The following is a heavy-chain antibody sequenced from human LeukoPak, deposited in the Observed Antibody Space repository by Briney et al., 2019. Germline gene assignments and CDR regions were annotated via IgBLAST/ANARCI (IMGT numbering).Heavy chain of an antibody. V-gene: IGHV4-34*01. CDR1: GGSFSGYY. CDR3: ARDGNAL. J-gene: IGHJ4*02. D-gene: IGHD1-1*01. Sequence: SETLSLTCAVYGGSFSGYYWSWLRQPPGKGLEWIGSIYYSGGTYYNPSLKSRVTISIDTSKNQFSLKLRSVTAADTAVYYCARDGNALWGQGTLVTVSS. CDR2: IYYSGGT.